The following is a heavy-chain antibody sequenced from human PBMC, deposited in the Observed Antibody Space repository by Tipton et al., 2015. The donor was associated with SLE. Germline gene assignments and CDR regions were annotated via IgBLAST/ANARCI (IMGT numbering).Heavy chain of an antibody. CDR1: GGSFSGYY. V-gene: IGHV4-34*01. CDR2: INHSGST. CDR3: ASSRDAFDI. Sequence: LRLSCAVYGGSFSGYYWSWIRQPPGKGLEWIGKINHSGSTNYSPSLKSRVTISVDTSKNQFSLKLSSVTAADTAVYYCASSRDAFDIWGQGTMVTVSS. J-gene: IGHJ3*02.